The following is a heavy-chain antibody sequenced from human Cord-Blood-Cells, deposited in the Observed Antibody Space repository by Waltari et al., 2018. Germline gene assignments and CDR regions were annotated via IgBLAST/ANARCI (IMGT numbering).Heavy chain of an antibody. CDR3: AREVSGSYYDAFDI. D-gene: IGHD1-26*01. V-gene: IGHV1-2*04. CDR2: INPNSGGT. Sequence: QVQLVQSGAAVKKPGASVTLSCKASGYTFTGYYMHWVRQAPGQGLEWMGWINPNSGGTNYAQKFQGWVTMTRDTSISTAYMELSRLRSDDTAVDYCAREVSGSYYDAFDIWGQGTMVTVSS. CDR1: GYTFTGYY. J-gene: IGHJ3*02.